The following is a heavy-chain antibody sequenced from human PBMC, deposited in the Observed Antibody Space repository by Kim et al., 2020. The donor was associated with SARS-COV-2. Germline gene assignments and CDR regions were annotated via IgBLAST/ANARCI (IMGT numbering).Heavy chain of an antibody. V-gene: IGHV3-23*01. D-gene: IGHD3-10*01. CDR1: GFTFSSYA. Sequence: GGSLRLSCGTSGFTFSSYAMSWVRQPPGKGLEWVSTIIDSGGSTYYTDSVKGRFTISRDNSKNTLYLQINSLRAEDTAVYYCAKGLGRGYYYAMYVWGQGTTVTVSS. CDR3: AKGLGRGYYYAMYV. J-gene: IGHJ6*02. CDR2: IIDSGGST.